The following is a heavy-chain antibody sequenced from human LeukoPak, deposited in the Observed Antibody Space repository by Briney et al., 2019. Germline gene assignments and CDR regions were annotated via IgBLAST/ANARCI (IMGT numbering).Heavy chain of an antibody. Sequence: SETLSLTCTVSGGSISSYYWSWIRQPAGKGLEWIGRIYTSGSTNYNPSLKSRVTMSVDTSKNLFSLKLSSVTAADTAVYYCARDQGSSSWNDAFDIWGQGTMVTVSS. V-gene: IGHV4-4*07. J-gene: IGHJ3*02. CDR3: ARDQGSSSWNDAFDI. D-gene: IGHD6-13*01. CDR1: GGSISSYY. CDR2: IYTSGST.